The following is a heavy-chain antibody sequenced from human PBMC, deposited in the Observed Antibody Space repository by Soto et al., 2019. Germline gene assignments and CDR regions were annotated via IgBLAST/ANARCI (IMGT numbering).Heavy chain of an antibody. CDR2: ISYDGSNK. CDR3: AKNYYDSSGSARRESYFDY. Sequence: PGGSLRLSCAASGFTFSSYGMHWVRQAPGKGLEWVAVISYDGSNKYYADSVKGRFTISRDNSKNTLYLQMNSLTAEDTAVYYCAKNYYDSSGSARRESYFDYWGQGTLVTVSS. J-gene: IGHJ4*02. CDR1: GFTFSSYG. V-gene: IGHV3-30*18. D-gene: IGHD3-22*01.